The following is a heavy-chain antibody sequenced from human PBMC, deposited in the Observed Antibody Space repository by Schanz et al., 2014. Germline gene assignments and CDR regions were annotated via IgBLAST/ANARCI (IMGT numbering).Heavy chain of an antibody. CDR3: ARTYSGSKLGYGMDV. CDR1: GLTFNTYA. Sequence: EVQLVESGGGLVQPGGSLRLSCGASGLTFNTYAMGWVRQAPGKGLEWVSGISVSGGSTYYADSVKGRFTISRDDAKSSLYLQMNSLRDGDTAVYYCARTYSGSKLGYGMDVWGQGTTVTVSS. D-gene: IGHD5-12*01. J-gene: IGHJ6*02. V-gene: IGHV3-23*04. CDR2: ISVSGGST.